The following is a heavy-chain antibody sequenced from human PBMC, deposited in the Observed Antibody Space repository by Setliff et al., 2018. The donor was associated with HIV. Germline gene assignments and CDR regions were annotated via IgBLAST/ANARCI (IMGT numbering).Heavy chain of an antibody. CDR1: GYSFTSYW. J-gene: IGHJ3*02. V-gene: IGHV5-10-1*01. CDR2: IDPSDSYT. CDR3: ASGVSTDDAFDI. Sequence: GESLTISCKGSGYSFTSYWISWVRQMPGKGLEWMGRIDPSDSYTNYSPSFQGHVTISADKSISTAYLQWSSLKASDTAMYYCASGVSTDDAFDIWGQGTMVTVPS. D-gene: IGHD6-13*01.